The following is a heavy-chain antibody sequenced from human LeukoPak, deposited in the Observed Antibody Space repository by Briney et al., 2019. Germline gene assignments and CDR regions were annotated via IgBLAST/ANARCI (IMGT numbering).Heavy chain of an antibody. V-gene: IGHV4-34*01. CDR3: ASYNRWELRTFDY. Sequence: SETLSLTCAVYGGSFSGYYWSWIRQPPGKGLEWIGEINHSGSTNYNPSLKSRVTISVDTSENQFSLKLSSVTAADTAVYYCASYNRWELRTFDYWGQGTLVTVSS. J-gene: IGHJ4*02. CDR1: GGSFSGYY. CDR2: INHSGST. D-gene: IGHD1-26*01.